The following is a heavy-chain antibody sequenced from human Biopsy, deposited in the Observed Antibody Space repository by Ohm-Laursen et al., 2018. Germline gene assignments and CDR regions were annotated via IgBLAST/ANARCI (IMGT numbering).Heavy chain of an antibody. CDR2: VYYTGST. CDR1: GDSISSYY. J-gene: IGHJ2*01. V-gene: IGHV4-59*01. Sequence: TLSLTCTVSGDSISSYYWSWIRQPSGKGLQWIGYVYYTGSTDYNPSLQSRVTISADTAKNHFSLRLRSGTPADTAIYYCARDRGYYSDRTVPGYFDLWGRGTLVTVFS. CDR3: ARDRGYYSDRTVPGYFDL. D-gene: IGHD3-22*01.